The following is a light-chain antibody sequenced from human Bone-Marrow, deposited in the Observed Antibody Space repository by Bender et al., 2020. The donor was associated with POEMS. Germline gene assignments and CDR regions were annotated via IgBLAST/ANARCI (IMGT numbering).Light chain of an antibody. J-gene: IGLJ3*02. V-gene: IGLV2-14*02. CDR3: SSYTSSSTLV. Sequence: QSALTQPASVSGSPGQSITISCTGTSSNVGSYNLVSWYQQYPGKVPKLMIYEGSKRPSGVSNRFSGAKSGNTASLIITGLQPEDEAVYYCSSYTSSSTLVFGGGTKVTVL. CDR2: EGS. CDR1: SSNVGSYNL.